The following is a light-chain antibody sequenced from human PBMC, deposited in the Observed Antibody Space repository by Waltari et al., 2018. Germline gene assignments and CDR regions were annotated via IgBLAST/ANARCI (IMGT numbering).Light chain of an antibody. V-gene: IGLV2-8*01. J-gene: IGLJ2*01. CDR1: TSDVGVYNY. CDR3: SSYAGSNDVA. Sequence: QSALTQPPSASGSPGQSVTISCTATTSDVGVYNYVPWYQQHPGTAPKLMIYEVSKRPSGVPDRFSGSKSGNTASLTVSGLQAEDEADYYCSSYAGSNDVAFGGGTKLSVL. CDR2: EVS.